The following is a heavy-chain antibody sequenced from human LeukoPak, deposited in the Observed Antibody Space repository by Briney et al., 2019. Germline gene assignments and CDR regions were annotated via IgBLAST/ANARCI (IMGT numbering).Heavy chain of an antibody. CDR2: IKPDGSDK. CDR3: ARAMT. V-gene: IGHV3-7*01. J-gene: IGHJ5*02. CDR1: GFTFSGYW. Sequence: GGSLRLSCAASGFTFSGYWMSWVRQAPGKGLEWVANIKPDGSDKAYVDSVKGRFTISRDNTKNSLYLQMSSLRAEDPAVYYCARAMTWGQGTLVSVSS.